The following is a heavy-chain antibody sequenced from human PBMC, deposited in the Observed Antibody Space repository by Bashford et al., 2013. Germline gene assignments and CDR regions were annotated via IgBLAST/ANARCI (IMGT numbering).Heavy chain of an antibody. CDR2: INRDGSAE. CDR1: GFTLSNYW. Sequence: GGSLRLSCVASGFTLSNYWMTWVRQAPGKGLEWVASINRDGSAELYVDSVKGRFTISRDNYENMVYLQMNSLTADDTAVYYCATDPPKSGFAFDDWGQGTLVTVSS. J-gene: IGHJ4*02. V-gene: IGHV3-7*01. D-gene: IGHD5-12*01. CDR3: ATDPPKSGFAFDD.